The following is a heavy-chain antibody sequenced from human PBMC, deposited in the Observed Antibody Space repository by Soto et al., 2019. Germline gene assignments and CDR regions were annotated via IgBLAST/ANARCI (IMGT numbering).Heavy chain of an antibody. J-gene: IGHJ4*02. Sequence: ASVKVSCKASGYTFTSYYMHWVRQAPGQGLEWMGIINPSGGSTSAQKFQGRVTMTRDTSTSTVYMELSSLRSEDTAVYYRARVYCSGGSCYSIDYWGQGTLVTVSS. CDR1: GYTFTSYY. D-gene: IGHD2-15*01. CDR2: INPSGGST. V-gene: IGHV1-46*03. CDR3: ARVYCSGGSCYSIDY.